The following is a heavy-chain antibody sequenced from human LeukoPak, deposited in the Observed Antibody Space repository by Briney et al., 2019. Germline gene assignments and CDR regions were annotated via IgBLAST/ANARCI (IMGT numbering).Heavy chain of an antibody. D-gene: IGHD6-6*01. V-gene: IGHV3-9*03. CDR3: AKDIGLSMAAPVD. Sequence: GGSLRLSCEGSGFTFDDYAMHWVRQAPGKGLEWISGISWNSGSIGYADSVKGRFTISRDNAKNSLYLQMNSLRAEDMALYYCAKDIGLSMAAPVDWGQGTLVTVSS. CDR1: GFTFDDYA. J-gene: IGHJ4*02. CDR2: ISWNSGSI.